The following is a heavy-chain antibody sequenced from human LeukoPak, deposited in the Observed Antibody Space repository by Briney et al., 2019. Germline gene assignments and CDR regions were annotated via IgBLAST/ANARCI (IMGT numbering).Heavy chain of an antibody. V-gene: IGHV3-72*01. CDR1: GFIFTDHN. J-gene: IGHJ5*02. CDR3: ARDAGWSLDP. Sequence: GGSLTLSCAASGFIFTDHNMDWVRQAPGKGLEWVGRIRNKANSYIIEDAASVRGRFTISRDDSKNLLFLQMNSLRAEDTAVYYCARDAGWSLDPWGQGTLVTVSS. D-gene: IGHD1-26*01. CDR2: IRNKANSYII.